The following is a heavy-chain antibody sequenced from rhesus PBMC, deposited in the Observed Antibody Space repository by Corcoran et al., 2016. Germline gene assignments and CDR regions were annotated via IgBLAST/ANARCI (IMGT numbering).Heavy chain of an antibody. CDR1: GFTFSYYY. V-gene: IGHV3-184*01. CDR3: TKDQYSFDY. CDR2: IRSKTYGGTA. D-gene: IGHD2-15*01. Sequence: EVQLVESGGGLVQPGGSLRLSCAASGFTFSYYYMYWVRQAPGKGLEWVAFIRSKTYGGTAEYAASVKGRFTSSRDDSKSIAYLQMSSLKTEDTAVYYCTKDQYSFDYWGQGVLVTVSS. J-gene: IGHJ4*01.